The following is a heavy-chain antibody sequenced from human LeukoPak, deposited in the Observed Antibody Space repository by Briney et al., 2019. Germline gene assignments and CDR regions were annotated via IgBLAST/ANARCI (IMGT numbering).Heavy chain of an antibody. Sequence: GGSLRLSCAASGFTFSSYWMSWVRQAPGKGLEWVANIKQDGSEKYYVDSVKSRFTISRDNAKNSLYLQMNSLGAEDTAVYYCARVWVVAATHPFDYWGQGTLVTVSS. CDR1: GFTFSSYW. V-gene: IGHV3-7*01. CDR3: ARVWVVAATHPFDY. CDR2: IKQDGSEK. D-gene: IGHD2-15*01. J-gene: IGHJ4*02.